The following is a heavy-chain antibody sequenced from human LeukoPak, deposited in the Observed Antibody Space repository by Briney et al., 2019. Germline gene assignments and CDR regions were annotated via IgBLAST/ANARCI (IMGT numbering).Heavy chain of an antibody. CDR2: IYYSGST. Sequence: SETLSLTCTVSGGSISSYYWSWIRQPPGKGLEWIGYIYYSGSTNYNPSLKTRVTISVDTSKNQFSLKLSSVTAADTAVYYCARVTIAAAGTFWFDPWGQGTLVTVSS. D-gene: IGHD6-13*01. J-gene: IGHJ5*02. CDR3: ARVTIAAAGTFWFDP. V-gene: IGHV4-59*01. CDR1: GGSISSYY.